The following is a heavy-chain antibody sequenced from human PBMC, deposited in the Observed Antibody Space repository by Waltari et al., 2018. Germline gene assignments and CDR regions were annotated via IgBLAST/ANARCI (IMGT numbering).Heavy chain of an antibody. CDR2: INHSGST. Sequence: QVQLQQWGAGLLKPSETLSLTCAVYGGSFSGYYWSWIRQPPGKGLEWIGEINHSGSTNYSPSLKSRVTISVDTSKNQFSLKLSSVTAADTAVYYCARGAGGGSHNYYYYGMDVWGQGTTVTVSS. V-gene: IGHV4-34*01. CDR3: ARGAGGGSHNYYYYGMDV. D-gene: IGHD2-15*01. J-gene: IGHJ6*02. CDR1: GGSFSGYY.